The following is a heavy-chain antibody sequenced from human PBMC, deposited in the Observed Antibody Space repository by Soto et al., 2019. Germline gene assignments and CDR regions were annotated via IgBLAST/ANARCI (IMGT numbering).Heavy chain of an antibody. CDR2: INPSGGST. V-gene: IGHV1-46*01. CDR3: ARGRPTSIAARGGSSENYYYYCGMDV. Sequence: ASVKVSCKASGYTFTSYYMHWVRQAPGQGLEWMGIINPSGGSTSYAQKFQGRVTMTRDTSTSTVYMELSSLRSEDTTVYYCARGRPTSIAARGGSSENYYYYCGMDVWGQGTTVTVSS. D-gene: IGHD6-6*01. CDR1: GYTFTSYY. J-gene: IGHJ6*02.